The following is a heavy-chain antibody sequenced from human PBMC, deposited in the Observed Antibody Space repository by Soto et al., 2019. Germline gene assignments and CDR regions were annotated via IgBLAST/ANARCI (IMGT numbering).Heavy chain of an antibody. CDR1: GFTFSSYG. V-gene: IGHV3-30*18. CDR2: ISYDGSNK. CDR3: AKDRYYGSGTGGMDV. Sequence: GGSLRLSCVASGFTFSSYGMHWVRQAPGKGLEWVAVISYDGSNKYYADSVKGRFTISRDNSKNTLYLQMNSLRAEDTAVYYCAKDRYYGSGTGGMDVWGQGTTVTVSS. J-gene: IGHJ6*02. D-gene: IGHD3-10*01.